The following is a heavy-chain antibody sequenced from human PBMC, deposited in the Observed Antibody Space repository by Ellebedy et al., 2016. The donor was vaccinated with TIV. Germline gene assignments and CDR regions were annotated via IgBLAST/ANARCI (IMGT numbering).Heavy chain of an antibody. J-gene: IGHJ4*02. CDR3: TSRIRTTNDN. V-gene: IGHV3-15*01. Sequence: GESLKISCAASGFTDSSNYMSWVRQTPGKGLEWLGRIKTRPEGSATEFAPLVKGRFTISRDDSRNSLYLQMNNLQPEDTAVYYCTSRIRTTNDNWGQGTLVTVSS. CDR1: GFTDSSNY. D-gene: IGHD1-26*01. CDR2: IKTRPEGSAT.